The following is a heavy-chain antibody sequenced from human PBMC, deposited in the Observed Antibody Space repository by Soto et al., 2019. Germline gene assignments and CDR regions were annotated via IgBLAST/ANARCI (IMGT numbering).Heavy chain of an antibody. CDR2: IYYSGST. CDR1: GGSISPYD. Sequence: SETLSLSCTVSGGSISPYDWSWILQPPGKGLEWIGYIYYSGSTNYNPSLRNRVTISLDTSKNQFSLKLTSVTAADTAVYYCARDRSIPVAGSDLHYYYGMAVRGQGTTVTVSS. D-gene: IGHD6-19*01. J-gene: IGHJ6*02. CDR3: ARDRSIPVAGSDLHYYYGMAV. V-gene: IGHV4-59*01.